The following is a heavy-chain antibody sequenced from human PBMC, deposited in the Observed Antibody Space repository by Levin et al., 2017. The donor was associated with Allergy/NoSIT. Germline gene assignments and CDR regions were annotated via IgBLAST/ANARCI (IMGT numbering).Heavy chain of an antibody. V-gene: IGHV3-23*01. CDR1: GFTFSSYA. Sequence: GGSLRLSCAASGFTFSSYAMSWVRQAPGKGLEWVSAISGSGGSTYYADSVTGRFTISRDNSKNTLYLQRNRRRAEDRAVYYCAKGPLYSSSSLLDYWGQGTLVTVSS. CDR3: AKGPLYSSSSLLDY. D-gene: IGHD6-13*01. CDR2: ISGSGGST. J-gene: IGHJ4*02.